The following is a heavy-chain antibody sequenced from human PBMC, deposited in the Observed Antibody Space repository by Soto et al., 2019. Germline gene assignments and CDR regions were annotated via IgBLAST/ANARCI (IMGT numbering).Heavy chain of an antibody. CDR1: GGSISTGGYY. D-gene: IGHD3-22*01. CDR2: IYYSGST. J-gene: IGHJ1*01. Sequence: QVQLQESGPGLVKPSQTLSLTCTVSGGSISTGGYYWYWIRQHPGMGLECIGYIYYSGSTYYNPSLKSRATIAVDTSKNQFSLKLSSVTAADTAVYYCATNRDYYDGSGPKYFQHWGQGTLVTVSS. V-gene: IGHV4-31*03. CDR3: ATNRDYYDGSGPKYFQH.